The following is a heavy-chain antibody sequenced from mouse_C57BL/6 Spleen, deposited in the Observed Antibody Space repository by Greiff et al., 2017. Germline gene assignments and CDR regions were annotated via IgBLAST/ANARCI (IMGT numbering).Heavy chain of an antibody. V-gene: IGHV5-17*01. D-gene: IGHD2-14*01. Sequence: EVQRVESGGGLVKPGGSLKLSCAASGFTFSDYGMHWVRQAPEKGLEWVAYISSGSSTIYYADTVKGRFTISRDNAKNTLFLQMTSLRSEDTAMYYCARRRPEGDRSYWYFDVWGTGTTVTVSS. CDR2: ISSGSSTI. CDR3: ARRRPEGDRSYWYFDV. CDR1: GFTFSDYG. J-gene: IGHJ1*03.